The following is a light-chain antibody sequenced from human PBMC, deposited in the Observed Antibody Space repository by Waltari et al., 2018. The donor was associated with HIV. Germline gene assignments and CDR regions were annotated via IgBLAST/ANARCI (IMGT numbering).Light chain of an antibody. Sequence: EIVMTQSPATLSVSPGERATLSCRASQSISGNLAWYQQRRGQAPSLLIYGASTRASGIPARFSGSGSGPDFSLTISSLQSEDSALYYCQQYNHWPRTFGQGTKLEI. CDR1: QSISGN. CDR2: GAS. J-gene: IGKJ1*01. CDR3: QQYNHWPRT. V-gene: IGKV3-15*01.